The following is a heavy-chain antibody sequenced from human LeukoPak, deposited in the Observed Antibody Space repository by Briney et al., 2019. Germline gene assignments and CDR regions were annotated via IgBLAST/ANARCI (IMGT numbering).Heavy chain of an antibody. CDR2: ISYDGSNK. D-gene: IGHD4-17*01. CDR3: ARDGDYGDWGY. CDR1: GFTLSNYV. Sequence: GRSLRLSCAASGFTLSNYVMHWVRQAPGKGLEWVAVISYDGSNKYYADSVKGRFTISRDNSKNTLYLQMNSLRAEDTAVYYCARDGDYGDWGYWGQGTLVTVSS. J-gene: IGHJ4*02. V-gene: IGHV3-30-3*01.